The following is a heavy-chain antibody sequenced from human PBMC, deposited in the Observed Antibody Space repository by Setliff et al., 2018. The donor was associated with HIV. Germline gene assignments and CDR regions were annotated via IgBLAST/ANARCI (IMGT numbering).Heavy chain of an antibody. D-gene: IGHD3-22*01. J-gene: IGHJ3*02. CDR3: VRVSSSGYYGEGAFDI. Sequence: SETLSLTCTVSGGSISSSSYYWDWIRQPPGKGLEWIGSIYYSGSTYYNPSLKSRVTISVDTSKNQFSLELTSVTAADTAVFYCVRVSSSGYYGEGAFDIWGQGTVVTVSS. CDR1: GGSISSSSYY. V-gene: IGHV4-39*07. CDR2: IYYSGST.